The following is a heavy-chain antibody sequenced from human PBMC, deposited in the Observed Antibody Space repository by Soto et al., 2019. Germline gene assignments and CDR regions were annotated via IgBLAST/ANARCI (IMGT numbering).Heavy chain of an antibody. V-gene: IGHV4-31*03. CDR3: ATTIVVRRSYYYYMDV. D-gene: IGHD2-2*01. CDR1: GGSISSGGYY. Sequence: SETLSLTCTVSGGSISSGGYYWSWIRQHPGKGLEWIGYIYYSGSTYYNPSLKSRVTISVDTSKNQFSLKLSSVTAADTAVYYCATTIVVRRSYYYYMDVWGKGTTVTVSS. CDR2: IYYSGST. J-gene: IGHJ6*03.